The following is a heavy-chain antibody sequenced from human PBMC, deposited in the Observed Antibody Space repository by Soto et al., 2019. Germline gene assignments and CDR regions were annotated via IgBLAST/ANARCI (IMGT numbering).Heavy chain of an antibody. CDR1: GFSLSTSGVG. D-gene: IGHD3-22*01. J-gene: IGHJ4*02. Sequence: SGPTLVKPTQTLTLTCTFSGFSLSTSGVGVGWIRQPPGKALEWLALIYWNDDKRYSPSLKSRLTITKDTSKNQVVLTMTNMDPVDTATYYCARRPPFHYYDSSGYPPGPFDYWGQGTLVTVSS. CDR2: IYWNDDK. CDR3: ARRPPFHYYDSSGYPPGPFDY. V-gene: IGHV2-5*01.